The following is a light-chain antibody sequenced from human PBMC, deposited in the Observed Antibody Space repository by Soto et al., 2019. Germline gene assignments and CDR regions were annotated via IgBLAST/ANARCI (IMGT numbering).Light chain of an antibody. V-gene: IGKV3-20*01. CDR1: QSVSSSY. CDR3: QQFGSSSWT. J-gene: IGKJ1*01. CDR2: GAS. Sequence: ESVLTQSPGTLSLSPGEKATLSCRASQSVSSSYLAWYQQKPGQAPMLLIYGASSTATGIPDRFSGSGSGTDFTLTVSRLEPEYFAVYYCQQFGSSSWTFGQGTKVEIK.